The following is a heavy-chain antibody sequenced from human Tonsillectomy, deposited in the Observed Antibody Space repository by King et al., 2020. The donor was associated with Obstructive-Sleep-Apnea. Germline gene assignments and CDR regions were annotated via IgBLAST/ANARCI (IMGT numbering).Heavy chain of an antibody. CDR1: GFTFSDYY. V-gene: IGHV3-11*01. CDR3: ARHKKSGSSRDH. CDR2: IGSSGIAI. D-gene: IGHD3-10*01. Sequence: VQLVESGGGLVKPGGSLRLSCAASGFTFSDYYMSWIRQAPGKGLEWISFIGSSGIAIYYADSVKGRFTISRDNAKNSLYLQMNGLRAEDTAVYYCARHKKSGSSRDHWGLGTLVTVSS. J-gene: IGHJ4*02.